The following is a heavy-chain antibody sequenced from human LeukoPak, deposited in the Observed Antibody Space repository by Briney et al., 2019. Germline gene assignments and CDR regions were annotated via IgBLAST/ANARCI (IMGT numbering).Heavy chain of an antibody. CDR3: ARETEYYYDSSGYYYIWDY. CDR1: GYTFTGYY. V-gene: IGHV7-4-1*02. Sequence: ASVKVSCKASGYTFTGYYMHWVRQAPGQGLEWMGWINTNTGNPTYAQGFTGRFVFSLDTSVSTAYLQISSLKAEDTAVYYCARETEYYYDSSGYYYIWDYWGQGTLVTVSS. J-gene: IGHJ4*02. D-gene: IGHD3-22*01. CDR2: INTNTGNP.